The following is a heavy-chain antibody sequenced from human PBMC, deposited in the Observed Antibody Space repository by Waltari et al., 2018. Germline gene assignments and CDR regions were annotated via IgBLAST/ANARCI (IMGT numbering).Heavy chain of an antibody. CDR1: GFFFNSYE. V-gene: IGHV3-48*03. D-gene: IGHD3-22*01. J-gene: IGHJ2*01. Sequence: EAQLVESGGDLIHPGGSLRLSCATYGFFFNSYEMNWVRQAPGKGLEWVAYINRGGDNINYADSVKGRFTISRDSANKSLILQMNRLRVEDTAIYYCARDIRGEYDYYDTPGYGFFDLWGRGTLVTVST. CDR2: INRGGDNI. CDR3: ARDIRGEYDYYDTPGYGFFDL.